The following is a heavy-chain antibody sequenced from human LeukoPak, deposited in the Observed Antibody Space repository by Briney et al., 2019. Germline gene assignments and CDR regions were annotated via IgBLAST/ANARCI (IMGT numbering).Heavy chain of an antibody. CDR3: ARSRYDYIWGIDY. V-gene: IGHV3-21*01. J-gene: IGHJ4*02. CDR2: ISSSSSFI. Sequence: GGSLRLSCAASGFTFSSYSMNWVRQAPGKGLEWVSSISSSSSFIYYADSVKGRFTISRDNAKNTLYLQMNSLRDEDTAVFYCARSRYDYIWGIDYWGQGTLVTISS. CDR1: GFTFSSYS. D-gene: IGHD3-16*01.